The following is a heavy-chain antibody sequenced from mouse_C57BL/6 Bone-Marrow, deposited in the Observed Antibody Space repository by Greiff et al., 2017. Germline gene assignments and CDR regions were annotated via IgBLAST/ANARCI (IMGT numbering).Heavy chain of an antibody. V-gene: IGHV1-69*01. J-gene: IGHJ1*03. CDR2: IDPPASYT. CDR3: ASGDNGYAYWYFDV. D-gene: IGHD2-2*01. Sequence: VQLQQSVAELVRPGASVKLSCTASGFNIKNTYMNWVKQRTGQGLEWIGEIDPPASYTNYNQKFKGKSTLTVAKSSSTAYRQLSSLTSEDSAVYYCASGDNGYAYWYFDVWGTGTTVTVSS. CDR1: GFNIKNTY.